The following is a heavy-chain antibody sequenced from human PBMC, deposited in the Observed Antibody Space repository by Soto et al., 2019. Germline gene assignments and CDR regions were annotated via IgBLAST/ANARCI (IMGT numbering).Heavy chain of an antibody. V-gene: IGHV3-11*01. CDR2: ISSSCSTI. CDR1: GFTFSDYY. Sequence: QVQLVESGGGLVKPGGSLRLSCAASGFTFSDYYMSWIRQAPGKGLEWVSYISSSCSTIYYADSVKGRFTISRDKAKNSLYLQMNSLRAEDTAVYYCARKFGYCTNGVCYKYYYYYMDVWGKGTTVTVSS. CDR3: ARKFGYCTNGVCYKYYYYYMDV. J-gene: IGHJ6*03. D-gene: IGHD2-8*01.